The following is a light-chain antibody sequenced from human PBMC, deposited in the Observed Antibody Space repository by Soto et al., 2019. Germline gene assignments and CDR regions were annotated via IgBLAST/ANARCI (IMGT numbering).Light chain of an antibody. CDR1: QSVSSSY. J-gene: IGKJ4*01. CDR3: QHYRTS. V-gene: IGKV3-20*01. Sequence: EIVLTQSPGTLSLSPWERATLSCRASQSVSSSYLAWYQQKPGQPPRLLIYGASSRATGIPDRFSGSGSGTDLTLTITRLEPEDFAVYYCQHYRTSFGGGTKVEIK. CDR2: GAS.